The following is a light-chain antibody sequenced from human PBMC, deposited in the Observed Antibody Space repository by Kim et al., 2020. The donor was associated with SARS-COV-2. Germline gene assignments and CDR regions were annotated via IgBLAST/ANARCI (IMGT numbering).Light chain of an antibody. J-gene: IGKJ1*01. V-gene: IGKV1-39*01. CDR2: GAS. CDR3: QQGDTSPWT. Sequence: ASVGDRSTISCRASQTINNFLNWYQQKPGKAPKLLIFGASSLQSGVPSRLGGSGSGTDFSLTITSLQPEDFATYYCQQGDTSPWTFGQGTKVDIK. CDR1: QTINNF.